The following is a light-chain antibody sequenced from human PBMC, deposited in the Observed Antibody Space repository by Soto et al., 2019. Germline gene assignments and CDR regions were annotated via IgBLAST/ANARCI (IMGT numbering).Light chain of an antibody. CDR1: QSVFLSANNKNY. CDR3: QQYYTTPFT. V-gene: IGKV4-1*01. Sequence: DIVMTQSPDSLAVSLGERATINCKSSQSVFLSANNKNYLTWYQQKPGQPPKLLIYWASTRESGVPDRFSGSGSGTDFTLTISSLQAEDVAVYYCQQYYTTPFTVGPGTKVDVK. J-gene: IGKJ3*01. CDR2: WAS.